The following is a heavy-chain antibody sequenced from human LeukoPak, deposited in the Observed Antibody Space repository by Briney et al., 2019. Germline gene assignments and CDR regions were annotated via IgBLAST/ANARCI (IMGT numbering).Heavy chain of an antibody. CDR1: GFTFSSYW. V-gene: IGHV3-7*03. CDR2: INHNGNVN. D-gene: IGHD3-3*01. Sequence: GGSLRLSCAASGFTFSSYWMNWARQAPGKGLEWVASINHNGNVNYYVDSVKGRFTISRDNAKNSLYLQMNSLRADDTAVYYCATVHFGYFTFWGQGTLVPVSS. CDR3: ATVHFGYFTF. J-gene: IGHJ4*02.